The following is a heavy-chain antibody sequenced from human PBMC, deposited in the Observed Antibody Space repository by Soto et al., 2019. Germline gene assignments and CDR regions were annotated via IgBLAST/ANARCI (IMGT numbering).Heavy chain of an antibody. CDR1: GGSISSSSFY. Sequence: SETLSLTCTVSGGSISSSSFYWGWIRQPPGKGLEWIGSIYYSGSTYYNPSLKSRVTISVDTSNNQFSLRLTSVTAVDTAVYSCVGVSKSGDAFDIWGQGTMVTVSS. J-gene: IGHJ3*02. V-gene: IGHV4-39*01. CDR2: IYYSGST. D-gene: IGHD3-10*01. CDR3: VGVSKSGDAFDI.